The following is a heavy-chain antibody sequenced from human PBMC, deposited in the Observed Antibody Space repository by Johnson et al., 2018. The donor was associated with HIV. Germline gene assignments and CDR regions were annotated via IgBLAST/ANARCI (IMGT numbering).Heavy chain of an antibody. CDR1: AFTFSSYA. Sequence: QVQLVESGGGMVQPGGSLRLSCAASAFTFSSYAMHWVRQAPGKGLEWVALISYDGSNKYYADSVKGRFTISRDNSKNTLYLQMISLRAEDTATYYCAREEGSDILTRGDAFDIWGQGTMVAVSS. CDR3: AREEGSDILTRGDAFDI. V-gene: IGHV3-30-3*01. D-gene: IGHD3-9*01. J-gene: IGHJ3*02. CDR2: ISYDGSNK.